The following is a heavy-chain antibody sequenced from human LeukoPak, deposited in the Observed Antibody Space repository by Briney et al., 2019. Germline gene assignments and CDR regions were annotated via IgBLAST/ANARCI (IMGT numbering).Heavy chain of an antibody. Sequence: SETLSLTCSVSGASISSSDNYWGWIRQPPGRGLGWFGSIFYGGNTFYSPSLRSRVTISVDTSKNHCSLRLNSVTAADTAVYYCARHTLVTSISTYNWFDPWGQGTLVTVSS. CDR2: IFYGGNT. D-gene: IGHD2-21*02. CDR1: GASISSSDNY. J-gene: IGHJ5*02. CDR3: ARHTLVTSISTYNWFDP. V-gene: IGHV4-39*01.